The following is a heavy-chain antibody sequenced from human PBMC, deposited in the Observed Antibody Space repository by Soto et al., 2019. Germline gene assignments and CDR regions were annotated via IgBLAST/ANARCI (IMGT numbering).Heavy chain of an antibody. V-gene: IGHV1-3*01. J-gene: IGHJ4*02. CDR3: ARDPGIAVAGFDY. CDR1: GYTFTSYA. CDR2: INAGNGNT. Sequence: EASVKVSCKASGYTFTSYAMHWVRQAPGQRLEWMRWINAGNGNTKYSQKFQGRVAITRDTSASTAYMELSSLRSEDTAVYYCARDPGIAVAGFDYWGQGTLVTVSS. D-gene: IGHD6-19*01.